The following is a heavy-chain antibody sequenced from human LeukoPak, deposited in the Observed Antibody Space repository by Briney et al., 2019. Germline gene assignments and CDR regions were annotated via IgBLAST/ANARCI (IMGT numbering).Heavy chain of an antibody. CDR2: IYHSGST. D-gene: IGHD3-10*01. CDR1: GYSISSGYY. Sequence: SETLSLTCAVSGYSISSGYYWGWIRQPPGKGLEWIGSIYHSGSTYYNPSLKSRVTISVDTSKNQLSLKLSSVTAADTAVYYCAREPGWGSYYPTLFDYWGQGPLVTFSS. J-gene: IGHJ4*02. CDR3: AREPGWGSYYPTLFDY. V-gene: IGHV4-38-2*02.